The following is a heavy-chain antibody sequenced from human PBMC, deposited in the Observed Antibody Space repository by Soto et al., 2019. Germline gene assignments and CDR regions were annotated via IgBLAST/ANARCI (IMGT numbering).Heavy chain of an antibody. CDR1: GYTFTSYD. J-gene: IGHJ5*02. V-gene: IGHV1-8*01. CDR2: MNPNSGNT. D-gene: IGHD6-13*01. CDR3: ARLGIAAADPGGYNWFDP. Sequence: QVQLVQSGAEVKKPGASVKVSCKASGYTFTSYDINWVRQATGQGLEWMGWMNPNSGNTGYAQKFQGRVTMTRNTSISTAYMELSSLRSEDTAVYYCARLGIAAADPGGYNWFDPWGQGTLVTVSS.